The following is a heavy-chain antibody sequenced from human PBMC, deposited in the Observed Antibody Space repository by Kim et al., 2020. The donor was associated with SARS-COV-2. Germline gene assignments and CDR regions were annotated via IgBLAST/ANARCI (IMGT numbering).Heavy chain of an antibody. CDR3: ARQALRELSYLDY. D-gene: IGHD3-16*02. J-gene: IGHJ4*02. Sequence: SHPSLTGRVTISVDTSKNQFSLKLSSVTAADTAVYYCARQALRELSYLDYWGQGTLVTVSS. V-gene: IGHV4-39*01.